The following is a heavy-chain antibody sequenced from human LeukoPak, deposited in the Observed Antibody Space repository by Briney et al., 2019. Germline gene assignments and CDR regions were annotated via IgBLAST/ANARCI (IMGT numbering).Heavy chain of an antibody. D-gene: IGHD6-13*01. Sequence: GESLQISCQVSGYSFTSYWIGWVRQMPGKGLAWMGIIYPGDSDTRYSPSFQGQVTISADKSISTAYLQWSSLKASDTAMYYCARRIAATGRGYFDYWGQGTLVTVSS. J-gene: IGHJ4*02. CDR1: GYSFTSYW. CDR2: IYPGDSDT. CDR3: ARRIAATGRGYFDY. V-gene: IGHV5-51*01.